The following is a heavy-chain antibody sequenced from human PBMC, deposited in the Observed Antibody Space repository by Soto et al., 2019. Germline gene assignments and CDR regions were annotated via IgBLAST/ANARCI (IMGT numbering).Heavy chain of an antibody. J-gene: IGHJ4*02. V-gene: IGHV3-23*01. Sequence: EAQLLESGGGLVQPGGSLRLSCAASGFTFSNYAMSWVRQAPGKGLEWVSAISGSGGSTYYAASVKGRFTISRDNSKNTLYRQRNRLRADDTVVYYCANEAAVWDSFDYWGQGTLVTVSS. D-gene: IGHD6-25*01. CDR2: ISGSGGST. CDR3: ANEAAVWDSFDY. CDR1: GFTFSNYA.